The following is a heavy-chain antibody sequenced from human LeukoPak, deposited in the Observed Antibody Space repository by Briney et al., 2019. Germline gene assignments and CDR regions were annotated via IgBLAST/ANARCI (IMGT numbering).Heavy chain of an antibody. CDR2: ISSTSTYI. J-gene: IGHJ6*03. Sequence: GGSLRLSCAASGFTFSSYSMNWVRQAPGKGLEWVSSISSTSTYIYYADSVKGRFTISRDNAKNSLYLQMNSLRAEDTAVYYCARRPSPPTTITPSSSYMAVWGKGPRVTVSS. CDR3: ARRPSPPTTITPSSSYMAV. D-gene: IGHD4-11*01. V-gene: IGHV3-21*01. CDR1: GFTFSSYS.